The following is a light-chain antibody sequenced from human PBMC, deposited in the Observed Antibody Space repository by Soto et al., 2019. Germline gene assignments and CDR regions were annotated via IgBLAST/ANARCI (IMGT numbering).Light chain of an antibody. Sequence: DITLTQSPSFLSASVGDRVTITCRANQGVTTYLAWYQQNPEKAPKLLIYAASTLQSGVPSRFSGSGSGTEFTLTISSLQPEDSATYYCQQLDSYPYSFGQGTKLEIK. CDR1: QGVTTY. V-gene: IGKV1-9*01. CDR2: AAS. CDR3: QQLDSYPYS. J-gene: IGKJ2*03.